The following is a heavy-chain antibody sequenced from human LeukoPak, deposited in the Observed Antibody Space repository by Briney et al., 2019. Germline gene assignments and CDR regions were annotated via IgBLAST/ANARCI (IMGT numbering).Heavy chain of an antibody. CDR3: ARKGEDYGDYDY. V-gene: IGHV1-2*02. CDR2: ILPSSGGP. CDR1: GYTFTGYY. Sequence: ASVKVSCKASGYTFTGYYMHWVRQAPGQGLEWMGWILPSSGGPYYAQKFQGRITMTRDTSISTAYVELTRLRSDDTAVYYCARKGEDYGDYDYWGQGTLVTVSS. J-gene: IGHJ4*02. D-gene: IGHD4-17*01.